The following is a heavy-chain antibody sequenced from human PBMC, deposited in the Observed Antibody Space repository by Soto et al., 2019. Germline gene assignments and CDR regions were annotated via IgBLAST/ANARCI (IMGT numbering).Heavy chain of an antibody. CDR1: GYTFTSYY. J-gene: IGHJ5*02. V-gene: IGHV1-46*01. CDR2: INPNGGST. Sequence: ASVKVSCKASGYTFTSYYMHWVRQAPGQGLKWIRIINPNGGSTSYEQKFQSRVTMTRDTSTSTDYMELSSLRSEDTAVYYCARERYFDWLLGNNWFDPWGQGTLVTVSS. CDR3: ARERYFDWLLGNNWFDP. D-gene: IGHD3-9*01.